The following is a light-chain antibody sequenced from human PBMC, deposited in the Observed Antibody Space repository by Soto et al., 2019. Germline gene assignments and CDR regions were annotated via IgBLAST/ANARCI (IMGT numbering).Light chain of an antibody. CDR2: GAS. Sequence: EIVMTQSPATLSVSPGERVTLSCRAADYINTYLAWYQQKPGQAPRLLIYGASTRATGIPARFSGSGSGTEFTLTISSLQSEDFAVYFCQQHLNGPLTFGGGTKVEIK. CDR3: QQHLNGPLT. V-gene: IGKV3-15*01. J-gene: IGKJ4*01. CDR1: DYINTY.